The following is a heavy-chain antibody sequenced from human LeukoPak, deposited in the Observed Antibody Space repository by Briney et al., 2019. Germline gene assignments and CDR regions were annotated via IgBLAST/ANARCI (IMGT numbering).Heavy chain of an antibody. D-gene: IGHD6-13*01. CDR1: EFSVGSNY. J-gene: IGHJ4*02. CDR3: ASHRRPAAGDPNLVVY. Sequence: GGSLRLSCAASEFSVGSNYMTWVRQAPGKGLEWVSLIYSGGSTYYADSVKGRFTISRDNSKNTLYLQMNSLRAEDTAVYYCASHRRPAAGDPNLVVYWGQGTLVTVSS. V-gene: IGHV3-66*04. CDR2: IYSGGST.